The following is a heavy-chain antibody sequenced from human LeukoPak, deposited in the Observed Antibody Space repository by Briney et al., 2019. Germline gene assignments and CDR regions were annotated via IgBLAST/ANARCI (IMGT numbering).Heavy chain of an antibody. CDR2: ISGSGGST. J-gene: IGHJ4*02. Sequence: GGSLRLSCAASGFTFSSYAMSWVRQAPGKGLGWVSAISGSGGSTSYEDSVKGRFTTSRDNSKNTLYLQMNSLRAEDTAVDCCARGTGGGSGSSPDYWGQGTLVTVSS. V-gene: IGHV3-23*01. CDR1: GFTFSSYA. CDR3: ARGTGGGSGSSPDY. D-gene: IGHD3-10*01.